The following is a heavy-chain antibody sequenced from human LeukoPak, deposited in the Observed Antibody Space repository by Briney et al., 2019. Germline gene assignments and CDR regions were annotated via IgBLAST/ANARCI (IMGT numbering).Heavy chain of an antibody. CDR1: GGSFSGYY. Sequence: SETLSRTCAVYGGSFSGYYWGWLRQPPGKGLEWIGEINHSGSTNYNPSLKSRVTISVDTSKNQFSLKLSSVTAADTAVYYCAAGYSSGRWGQGTLVTVSS. CDR3: AAGYSSGR. V-gene: IGHV4-34*01. J-gene: IGHJ4*02. CDR2: INHSGST. D-gene: IGHD6-19*01.